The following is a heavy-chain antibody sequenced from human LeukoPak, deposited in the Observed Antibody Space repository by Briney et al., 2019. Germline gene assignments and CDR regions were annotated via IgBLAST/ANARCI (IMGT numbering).Heavy chain of an antibody. Sequence: PGGSLRLSCAASGFTFSSYSMNWVRQAPGKGLEWVSSISSSSSYIYYADSVKGRFTISRDNAKNSLYLQMNSLRAEGTAVYYCARATNYYYDSSGYPPFDYWGQGTLVTVSS. D-gene: IGHD3-22*01. CDR2: ISSSSSYI. CDR1: GFTFSSYS. CDR3: ARATNYYYDSSGYPPFDY. J-gene: IGHJ4*02. V-gene: IGHV3-21*01.